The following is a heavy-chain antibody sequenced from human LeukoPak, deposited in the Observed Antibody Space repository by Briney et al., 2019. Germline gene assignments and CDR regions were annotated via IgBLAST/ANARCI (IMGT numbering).Heavy chain of an antibody. CDR2: IYPSDSDT. CDR1: GYNFTTYW. V-gene: IGHV5-51*01. Sequence: GESLKISCKTSGYNFTTYWIGWVRQMPGKGLEWMGIIYPSDSDTRYSPSFQGQVTISADKSISTAYLHWNSLKASDTAMYYCARVRRWFGELLFYWGQGTLVTVSS. CDR3: ARVRRWFGELLFY. D-gene: IGHD3-10*01. J-gene: IGHJ4*02.